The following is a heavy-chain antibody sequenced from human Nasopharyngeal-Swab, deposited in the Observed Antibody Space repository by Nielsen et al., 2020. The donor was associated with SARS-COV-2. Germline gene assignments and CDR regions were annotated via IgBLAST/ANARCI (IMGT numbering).Heavy chain of an antibody. D-gene: IGHD2-21*02. CDR1: GYTFTSYG. CDR3: ARLNSGGDCPLFDY. Sequence: ASVKVSCKASGYTFTSYGISWVRQAPGQGLEWMGWISAYNGNTNYAQKLQGRVTMTTDTSTSTAYMELRSLRSDDTAVYFCARLNSGGDCPLFDYWGQGTLVTVSS. J-gene: IGHJ4*02. V-gene: IGHV1-18*01. CDR2: ISAYNGNT.